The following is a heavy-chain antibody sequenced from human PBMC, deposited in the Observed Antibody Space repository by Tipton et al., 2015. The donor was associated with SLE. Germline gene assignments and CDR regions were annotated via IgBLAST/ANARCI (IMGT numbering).Heavy chain of an antibody. J-gene: IGHJ4*02. V-gene: IGHV4-39*07. CDR1: GGSISSGSYY. Sequence: LRLSCTVSGGSISSGSYYWSWIRQPPGKGLEWIGSIYYSGSTYYNPSLKSRVTISVDTSKNQFSLKLSSVTAADTAVYYCARDRGIYFDYWGQGTLVTVSS. D-gene: IGHD3-10*01. CDR2: IYYSGST. CDR3: ARDRGIYFDY.